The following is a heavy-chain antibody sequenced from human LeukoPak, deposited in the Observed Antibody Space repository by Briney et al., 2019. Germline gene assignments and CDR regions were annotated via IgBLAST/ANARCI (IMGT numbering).Heavy chain of an antibody. Sequence: PGRSLRLSCEASEFTFSSYAIHWVRQAPGKGLEWVAVISFDGSNGYYAGSVKGRFTISRDNSKNMMYLQMNSLRAEDTAVYYCARDRGNCDASGYYYYYGMDVWGRGTTVTVSS. D-gene: IGHD4-23*01. J-gene: IGHJ6*02. CDR1: EFTFSSYA. CDR3: ARDRGNCDASGYYYYYGMDV. CDR2: ISFDGSNG. V-gene: IGHV3-30*04.